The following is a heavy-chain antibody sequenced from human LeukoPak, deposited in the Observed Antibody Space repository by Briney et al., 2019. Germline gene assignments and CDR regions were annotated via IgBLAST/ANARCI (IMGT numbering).Heavy chain of an antibody. V-gene: IGHV3-23*01. CDR2: ISGSGDST. CDR1: GFTFSSYA. J-gene: IGHJ4*02. D-gene: IGHD2-2*01. CDR3: AKGRSGVSSAAINY. Sequence: GGSLRLSCAASGFTFSSYAMSWVRQAPGKGLEWVSTISGSGDSTYYADSVKGRFTISRDNSKNTLHLQMNSLRAEDTAVYSCAKGRSGVSSAAINYWGQGTLATVSS.